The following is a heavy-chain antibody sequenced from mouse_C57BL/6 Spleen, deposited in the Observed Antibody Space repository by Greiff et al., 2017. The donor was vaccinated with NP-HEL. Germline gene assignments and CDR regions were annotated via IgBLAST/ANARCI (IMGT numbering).Heavy chain of an antibody. CDR3: ASSYGNHYFDY. CDR1: GYSFTGYF. CDR2: INPYNGDT. Sequence: VQLQQSGPELVKPGDSVKISCKASGYSFTGYFMNWVMQSHGKSLEWIGRINPYNGDTFYNQKFKGKATLTVDKSSSTAHMELRSLTSEDSAVYYCASSYGNHYFDYWGQGTTLTVSS. J-gene: IGHJ2*01. D-gene: IGHD2-1*01. V-gene: IGHV1-20*01.